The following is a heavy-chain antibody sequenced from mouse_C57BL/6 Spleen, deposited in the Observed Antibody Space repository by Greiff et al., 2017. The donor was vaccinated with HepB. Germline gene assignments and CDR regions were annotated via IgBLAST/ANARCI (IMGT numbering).Heavy chain of an antibody. V-gene: IGHV1-42*01. CDR1: GYSFTGYY. J-gene: IGHJ1*03. CDR2: INPSTGGT. CDR3: ARKHGRGIYWYCDV. Sequence: EVKVEESGPELVKPGASVKISCKASGYSFTGYYMNWVKQSPEKSLEWIGEINPSTGGTTYNQKFKAKATLTVDKSSSTAYMQLKSLTSEDSAVYYCARKHGRGIYWYCDVWGTGTTVTVSS.